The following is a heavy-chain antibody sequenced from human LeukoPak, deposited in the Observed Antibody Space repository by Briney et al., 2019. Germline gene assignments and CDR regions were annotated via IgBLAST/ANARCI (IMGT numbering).Heavy chain of an antibody. CDR3: ASLPGGSGEFDC. CDR1: GGSISSYY. CDR2: IYYSGST. V-gene: IGHV4-59*01. Sequence: SETLSLTCTVSGGSISSYYWSWIRQPPGKGLEWIRYIYYSGSTNYNPSLKSRVTISVDTSKNQFSLKLSSVTAADTAVYYCASLPGGSGEFDCWGQGTLVTVSS. J-gene: IGHJ4*02. D-gene: IGHD3-10*01.